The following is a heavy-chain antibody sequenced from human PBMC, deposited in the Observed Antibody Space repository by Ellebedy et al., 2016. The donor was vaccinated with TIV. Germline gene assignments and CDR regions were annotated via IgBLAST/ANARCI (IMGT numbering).Heavy chain of an antibody. J-gene: IGHJ5*02. V-gene: IGHV3-30*03. CDR2: ISYDGSNK. Sequence: GGSLRLSXAASGFTFSSYGMHWVRQAPGKGLEWVAVISYDGSNKYYADSVKGRFTISRDNSKNTLYLQMNSLRAEDTALYYCARALYSNYVWFDPWGQGTLVTVSS. CDR1: GFTFSSYG. D-gene: IGHD4-11*01. CDR3: ARALYSNYVWFDP.